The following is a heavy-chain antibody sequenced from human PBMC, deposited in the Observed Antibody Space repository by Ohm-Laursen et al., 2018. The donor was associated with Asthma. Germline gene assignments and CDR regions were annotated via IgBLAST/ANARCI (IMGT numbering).Heavy chain of an antibody. CDR1: GVTFSSYW. D-gene: IGHD2-8*01. CDR2: INSDGSST. V-gene: IGHV3-74*01. J-gene: IGHJ3*02. Sequence: GSLRLSCAASGVTFSSYWMHWVRQAPGKGLVWVSRINSDGSSTTYADSVRGRFTISRDNAKNSLYLQMNSLRAEDTAVYYCARVVWGSDAFDIWGQGTLVTVSS. CDR3: ARVVWGSDAFDI.